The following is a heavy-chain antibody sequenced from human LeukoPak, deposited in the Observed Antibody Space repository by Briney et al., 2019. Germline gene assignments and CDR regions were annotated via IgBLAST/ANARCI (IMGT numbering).Heavy chain of an antibody. Sequence: ASVKVSCKASGYTFTSYAMHWVRQAPGQRLEWMGWINTGNGNTKYSQKFQGRVTITRDTSASTAYMELSSLRSEDTAVYYCARDGGGSSGYCGYWGQGTLVTVSS. CDR3: ARDGGGSSGYCGY. CDR1: GYTFTSYA. CDR2: INTGNGNT. D-gene: IGHD3-22*01. J-gene: IGHJ4*02. V-gene: IGHV1-3*04.